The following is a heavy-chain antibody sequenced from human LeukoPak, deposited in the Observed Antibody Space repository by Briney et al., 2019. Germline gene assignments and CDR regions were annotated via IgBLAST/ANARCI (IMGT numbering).Heavy chain of an antibody. Sequence: SGTLSLTCGVSGGSISNTNWWTWVRQPPGKGLEWIGEVDLLGRTNYNPSLKSRVAISVDKSKNHISLWLTSVTAADTAVYYCAREGGPYRPLDYSGQGTLVTVSS. V-gene: IGHV4-4*02. CDR1: GGSISNTNW. CDR2: VDLLGRT. J-gene: IGHJ4*02. CDR3: AREGGPYRPLDY.